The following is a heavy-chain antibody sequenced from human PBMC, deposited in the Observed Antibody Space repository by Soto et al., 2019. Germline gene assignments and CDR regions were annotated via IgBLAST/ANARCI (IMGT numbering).Heavy chain of an antibody. J-gene: IGHJ4*02. V-gene: IGHV3-48*02. CDR2: ISSSSSTI. D-gene: IGHD2-15*01. CDR1: GFVFSTYS. CDR3: APPAGRVAYFDY. Sequence: EVQLVESGGGLVQPGGSLRLSCAASGFVFSTYSMNWVRQAPGKGLEWVSYISSSSSTIYYADSVQGRFTISRDNAKNSLYLQVNSLRDEDTAVYYCAPPAGRVAYFDYWGQGTLVTVSS.